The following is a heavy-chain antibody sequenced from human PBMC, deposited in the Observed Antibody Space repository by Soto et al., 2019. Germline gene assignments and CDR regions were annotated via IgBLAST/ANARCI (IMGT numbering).Heavy chain of an antibody. CDR3: AKVLGGYYYYMDV. CDR2: IWYDGSNK. D-gene: IGHD3-16*01. Sequence: PGGSLRLSCAASGFTFSSYGMHWVRQAPGKGLEWVAVIWYDGSNKYYADSVKGRFTISRDNSKNTLYLQMNSLRAEDTAVYYCAKVLGGYYYYMDVWGKGTTVTVSS. J-gene: IGHJ6*03. CDR1: GFTFSSYG. V-gene: IGHV3-30*02.